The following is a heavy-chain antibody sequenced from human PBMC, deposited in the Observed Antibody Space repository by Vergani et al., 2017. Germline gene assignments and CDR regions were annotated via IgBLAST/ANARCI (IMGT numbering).Heavy chain of an antibody. CDR1: GGSISSSSYY. CDR3: ARRIVPPFPDDAFDI. J-gene: IGHJ3*02. D-gene: IGHD2/OR15-2a*01. V-gene: IGHV4-39*01. CDR2: IYYSGST. Sequence: QLQLQESGPGLVKPSETLSLTCTVSGGSISSSSYYWGWIRLPPGKGLEWIGSIYYSGSTYYNPSLKSRVTISVDTSKKQFSLKLSSVTAADTAVYYCARRIVPPFPDDAFDIWGQETMVTVSS.